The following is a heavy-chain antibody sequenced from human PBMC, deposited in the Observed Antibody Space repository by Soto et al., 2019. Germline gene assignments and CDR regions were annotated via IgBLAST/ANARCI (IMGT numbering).Heavy chain of an antibody. CDR2: IKKKADGGTT. J-gene: IGHJ6*02. V-gene: IGHV3-15*01. Sequence: EVQLVESGGGLVKPGGSLRLSCAASGFTFSNAWMSWVHQAPGKGLEWVGLIKKKADGGTTDYAAPLKGRFTISRDDSKNTLYLQMSSLKIEDTAVYYCARLGCSGGSCYSWYYYGMDVWGQGTTVTVSS. CDR1: GFTFSNAW. D-gene: IGHD2-15*01. CDR3: ARLGCSGGSCYSWYYYGMDV.